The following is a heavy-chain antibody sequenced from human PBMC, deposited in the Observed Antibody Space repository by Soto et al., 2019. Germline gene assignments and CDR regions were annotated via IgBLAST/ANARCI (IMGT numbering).Heavy chain of an antibody. CDR2: INPNSGAT. CDR1: GYTFTGYF. D-gene: IGHD3-3*01. V-gene: IGHV1-2*02. J-gene: IGHJ5*02. CDR3: ARGGGTILAPLP. Sequence: ASVKVSCKASGYTFTGYFMHWVRQAPGQGLEWMGWINPNSGATKYAQKFQGRVTLSRDTSISTAYMELSGLRSDDTAVYYCARGGGTILAPLPWGQGTPVTVPS.